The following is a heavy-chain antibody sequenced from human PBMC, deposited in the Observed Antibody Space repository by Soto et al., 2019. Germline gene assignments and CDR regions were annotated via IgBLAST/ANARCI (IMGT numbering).Heavy chain of an antibody. J-gene: IGHJ4*02. CDR2: ISYDGSNK. Sequence: GGSLRLSCAASGFTFSSYAMHWVRQAPGKGLEWVAVISYDGSNKYYADSVKGRFTISRDNSKNTLYLQMNSLRAEDTAVYYCAGSQLWYTYSFDYWGQGTLVTVSS. D-gene: IGHD5-18*01. V-gene: IGHV3-30-3*01. CDR3: AGSQLWYTYSFDY. CDR1: GFTFSSYA.